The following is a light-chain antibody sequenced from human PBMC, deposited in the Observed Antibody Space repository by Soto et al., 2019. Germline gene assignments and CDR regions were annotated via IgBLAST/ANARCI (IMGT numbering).Light chain of an antibody. CDR2: ISS. CDR3: QQSYSIPYT. Sequence: DIQMTQSPSSLSASVGDTVTITCRASQSIRTYLNWYQQKPGKAPKLLIYISSNLQSGVPSRFTGTGSGTDFTLTISDLHPDDFASYYCQQSYSIPYTFGLGTRLEIK. V-gene: IGKV1-39*01. CDR1: QSIRTY. J-gene: IGKJ5*01.